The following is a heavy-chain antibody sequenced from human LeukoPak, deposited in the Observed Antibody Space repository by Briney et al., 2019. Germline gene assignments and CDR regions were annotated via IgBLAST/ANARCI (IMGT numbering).Heavy chain of an antibody. CDR1: GYTFIDYY. J-gene: IGHJ4*02. D-gene: IGHD3-10*01. V-gene: IGHV1-2*04. Sequence: ASVKVSCKASGYTFIDYYMHWVRQGPGHGLEWLGWINLNSGGTHYVQNFQGWVTMTRDTSISTAHMELDGLRYDDTAVYYCTRGGDDEGPNYFDYWGQGTLVTVSS. CDR3: TRGGDDEGPNYFDY. CDR2: INLNSGGT.